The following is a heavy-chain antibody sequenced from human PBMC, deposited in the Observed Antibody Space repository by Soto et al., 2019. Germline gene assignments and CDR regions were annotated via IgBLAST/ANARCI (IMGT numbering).Heavy chain of an antibody. Sequence: GASVKVSCKASGGTFSSYAISWVRQAPGQGLEWMGGIIPIFGTANYAQKFQGRVTITADESTSTAYMELSSLRSEDTAVYYCARTRIYYGSGNYYYYGMDVWGQGTTVTV. D-gene: IGHD3-10*01. CDR2: IIPIFGTA. CDR1: GGTFSSYA. J-gene: IGHJ6*02. CDR3: ARTRIYYGSGNYYYYGMDV. V-gene: IGHV1-69*13.